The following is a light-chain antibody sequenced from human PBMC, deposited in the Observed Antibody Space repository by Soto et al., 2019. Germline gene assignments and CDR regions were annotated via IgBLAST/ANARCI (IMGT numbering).Light chain of an antibody. V-gene: IGKV3D-15*01. CDR3: QQYSNWPLWT. Sequence: EIVLTQSPATLPVSPGGRATLSCRASQSVDNYLAWYQQKPGQAPRLLIYDASTRDTGIPARFSGSGSGTEFTLTISSLQSEDFAVYYCQQYSNWPLWTFGQGTKVDIK. CDR2: DAS. J-gene: IGKJ1*01. CDR1: QSVDNY.